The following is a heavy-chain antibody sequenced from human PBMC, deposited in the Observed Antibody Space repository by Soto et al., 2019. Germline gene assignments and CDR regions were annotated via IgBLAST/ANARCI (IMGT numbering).Heavy chain of an antibody. V-gene: IGHV1-46*01. CDR1: GYTFTSYE. J-gene: IGHJ4*02. CDR3: ARDRRDGYNTFDY. CDR2: INPSGGST. Sequence: QVQLVQSGAEVKKPGASVKVSCKASGYTFTSYEMYWVRQAPGQGLEWMGIINPSGGSTTYAQKLQGRVTMTRDTSTSTVYMELSSLRSEDTAVYYCARDRRDGYNTFDYWGQGTLVTVSS. D-gene: IGHD5-12*01.